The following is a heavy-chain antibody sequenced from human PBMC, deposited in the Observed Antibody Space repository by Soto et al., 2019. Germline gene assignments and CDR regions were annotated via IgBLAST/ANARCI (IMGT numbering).Heavy chain of an antibody. Sequence: SETLSLTCTVSGGSISSSSYYWGWIRQPPGKGLEWIGSIYYNGSTYYNPSLKSRVTISVDTSKNQFSLKLSSVTAADTAVYYCARHYSSGWLRYNWFDPWGQGTLVTVSS. J-gene: IGHJ5*02. CDR2: IYYNGST. D-gene: IGHD6-19*01. CDR3: ARHYSSGWLRYNWFDP. V-gene: IGHV4-39*01. CDR1: GGSISSSSYY.